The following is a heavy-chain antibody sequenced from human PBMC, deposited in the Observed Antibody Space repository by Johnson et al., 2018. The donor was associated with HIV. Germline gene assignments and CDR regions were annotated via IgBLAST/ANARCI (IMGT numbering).Heavy chain of an antibody. Sequence: VQLVESGGGVVQPGRSLRLSCAASGFTFSSYGMHWVRQAPGKGLEWVAVISYDGSNKYYADSVKGRFTISRDNSKNTLYLQMGSLRAEDMAVYYCARVRQWLVQGAFDIWGQGTMVTVSS. V-gene: IGHV3-30*03. J-gene: IGHJ3*02. D-gene: IGHD6-19*01. CDR2: ISYDGSNK. CDR3: ARVRQWLVQGAFDI. CDR1: GFTFSSYG.